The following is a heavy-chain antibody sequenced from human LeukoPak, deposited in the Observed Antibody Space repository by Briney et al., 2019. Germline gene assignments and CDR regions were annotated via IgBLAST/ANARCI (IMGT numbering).Heavy chain of an antibody. Sequence: EESLRISCKGSGYSFTSYWIGWVRQMPGKGLEWMGIIYPGDSDTRYSPSFQGQVTISADKSISTAYLQWSSLKASDTAMYYCARTLYDSSGYYLFWGQGTLVTVSS. V-gene: IGHV5-51*01. J-gene: IGHJ4*02. D-gene: IGHD3-22*01. CDR1: GYSFTSYW. CDR3: ARTLYDSSGYYLF. CDR2: IYPGDSDT.